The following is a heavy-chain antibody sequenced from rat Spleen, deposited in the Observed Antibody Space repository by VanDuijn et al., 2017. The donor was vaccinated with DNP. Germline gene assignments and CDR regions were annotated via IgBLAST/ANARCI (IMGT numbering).Heavy chain of an antibody. Sequence: EVQLVESGGGLVQPGRSLKLSCAASGFTFSDYNMAWVRQAPKKGLEWVATISYDGSDTYYRDSVKGRFTISRDIAKNTLYLQMNSLRSEDTATYFCAIYFYSGDNWFGYWGQGTLVTVSS. CDR3: AIYFYSGDNWFGY. CDR1: GFTFSDYN. J-gene: IGHJ3*01. D-gene: IGHD1-1*01. V-gene: IGHV5-7*01. CDR2: ISYDGSDT.